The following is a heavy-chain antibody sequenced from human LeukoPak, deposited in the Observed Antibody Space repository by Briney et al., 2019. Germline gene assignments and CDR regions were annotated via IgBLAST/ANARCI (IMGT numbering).Heavy chain of an antibody. Sequence: GGSLKLSCAASGFTFSSYAMHWVRQAPGKGLEWVAVISYDGSNKYYADSVKGRFTISRDNSKNTLYLQMNSLRAEDTAVYYCARDRVGATDYFDYWGQGTLVTVSS. CDR3: ARDRVGATDYFDY. CDR1: GFTFSSYA. J-gene: IGHJ4*02. CDR2: ISYDGSNK. V-gene: IGHV3-30-3*01. D-gene: IGHD1-26*01.